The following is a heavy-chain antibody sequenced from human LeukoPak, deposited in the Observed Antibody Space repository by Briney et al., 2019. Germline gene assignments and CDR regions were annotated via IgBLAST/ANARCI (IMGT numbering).Heavy chain of an antibody. CDR2: IYHSGST. CDR1: GGSISSSNW. D-gene: IGHD6-19*01. Sequence: SGTLSLTCAVSGGSISSSNWWSWVRQPPGKGLEWIGEIYHSGSTNYNPSLKSRVTISVDKSKNQFSLKLSSVTAADTAVYYCASLPGIAVAGFDYWGQGTLVTVSS. CDR3: ASLPGIAVAGFDY. V-gene: IGHV4-4*02. J-gene: IGHJ4*02.